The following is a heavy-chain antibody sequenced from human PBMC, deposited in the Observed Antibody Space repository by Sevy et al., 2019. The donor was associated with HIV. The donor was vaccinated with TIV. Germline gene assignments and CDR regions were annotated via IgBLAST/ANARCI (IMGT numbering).Heavy chain of an antibody. CDR2: MSYDGSHK. CDR1: GFIFSNFA. Sequence: GGSLRLSCAASGFIFSNFAMHWVRQAPGKGLEWVAVMSYDGSHKYYADSVRGRFTVSRDNSRNILSLEMNSLRREDTAVYYCARGGNNDEFFHHWGQGTLVTVSS. J-gene: IGHJ1*01. D-gene: IGHD1-26*01. V-gene: IGHV3-30*04. CDR3: ARGGNNDEFFHH.